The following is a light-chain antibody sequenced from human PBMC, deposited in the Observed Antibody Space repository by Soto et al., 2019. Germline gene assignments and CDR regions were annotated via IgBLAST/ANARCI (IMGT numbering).Light chain of an antibody. CDR2: DAS. Sequence: EIVLTQSPATLSLSPGERATLSCRASQSVSSYLAWYQQKPGQAPRLLIYDASNRATGIPARFSGSGSGTDFTLTIRSLEPEDFAVYYCQQRSNWPRWTFGQGTKVEIK. CDR1: QSVSSY. J-gene: IGKJ1*01. CDR3: QQRSNWPRWT. V-gene: IGKV3-11*01.